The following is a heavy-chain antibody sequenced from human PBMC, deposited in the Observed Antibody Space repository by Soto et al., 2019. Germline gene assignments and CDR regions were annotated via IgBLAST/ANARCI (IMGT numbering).Heavy chain of an antibody. Sequence: QVQLVESGGGVVQPGRSLRLSCAASGFTFSSYAMHWVRQAPGEGLEWVAVISYDGSNKYYADSVKGRFTISRDNSKNTLYLQMNSLRAEDTAVYYCASLATVVNNWFDPWGQGTLVTVSS. CDR2: ISYDGSNK. CDR1: GFTFSSYA. CDR3: ASLATVVNNWFDP. D-gene: IGHD4-17*01. J-gene: IGHJ5*02. V-gene: IGHV3-30-3*01.